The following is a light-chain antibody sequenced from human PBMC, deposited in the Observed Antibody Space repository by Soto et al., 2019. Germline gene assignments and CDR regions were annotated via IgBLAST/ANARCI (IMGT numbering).Light chain of an antibody. Sequence: QSALTQPASVSGSPGQSITISGSGTSSDVGGYNSVSWYQQHPGKAPKVMIYEVNNRPSGISDRFSGSKSGNTASLTISGLQAEDEADYYCCSYTSSRTYVFGTGTKLTVL. CDR3: CSYTSSRTYV. CDR2: EVN. V-gene: IGLV2-14*01. CDR1: SSDVGGYNS. J-gene: IGLJ1*01.